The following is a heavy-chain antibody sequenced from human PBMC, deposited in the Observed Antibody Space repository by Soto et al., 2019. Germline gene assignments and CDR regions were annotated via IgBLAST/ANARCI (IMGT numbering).Heavy chain of an antibody. CDR1: GGSITSSGYY. V-gene: IGHV4-31*03. J-gene: IGHJ4*02. CDR2: TSNSGST. CDR3: ARGGGSTKVDY. D-gene: IGHD2-2*01. Sequence: QVQLQESGPGLVKPSQTLSLTCTVSGGSITSSGYYWSWIRQHPGEGLEWIGFTSNSGSTSYNPSXNXXVTISVDTPSTQFSLNLKSVTAADTAVYYCARGGGSTKVDYWGQGTLVTVSP.